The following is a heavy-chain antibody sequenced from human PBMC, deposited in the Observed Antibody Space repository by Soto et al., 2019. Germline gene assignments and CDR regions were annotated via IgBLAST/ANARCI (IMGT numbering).Heavy chain of an antibody. CDR2: IYPGDSDT. Sequence: PGESLKISCKGSGYSFTSYWIGWVRQMPGKGLEWMGIIYPGDSDTRYSPSFQGQVTISADKSISTAYLQWSSLKASDTAMYYCARDAGVDWRYGWFDPWGQGTLVTVSS. CDR1: GYSFTSYW. D-gene: IGHD1-1*01. J-gene: IGHJ5*02. CDR3: ARDAGVDWRYGWFDP. V-gene: IGHV5-51*01.